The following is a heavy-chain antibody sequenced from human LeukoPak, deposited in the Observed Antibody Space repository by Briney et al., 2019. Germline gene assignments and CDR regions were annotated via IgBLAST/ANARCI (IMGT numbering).Heavy chain of an antibody. CDR1: GFTVSSNS. CDR3: AKQYSSSWFHYFDY. CDR2: IYSDNT. J-gene: IGHJ4*02. V-gene: IGHV3-53*01. Sequence: GGSLRLSCTVSGFTVSSNSMSWVRQAPGKGLEWVSFIYSDNTHYSDSVKGRFTISRDNSKNTLYLQMNSLRAEDTAVYYCAKQYSSSWFHYFDYWGQGTLVTVSS. D-gene: IGHD6-13*01.